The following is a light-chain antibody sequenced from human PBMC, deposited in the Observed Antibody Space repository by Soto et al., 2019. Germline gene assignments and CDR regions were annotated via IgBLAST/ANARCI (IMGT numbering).Light chain of an antibody. J-gene: IGKJ1*01. CDR3: HQRSNGPPWT. CDR2: GAS. CDR1: QSVSSN. Sequence: IVMTQSQATLSVSPGKRSTLSCRSSQSVSSNLAWYQQKPGQAPRLLIHGASTRATGIPPRFSGSGSTTDFTLTIRSLEPEDFAVYYCHQRSNGPPWTFGQGTRGDIK. V-gene: IGKV3-15*01.